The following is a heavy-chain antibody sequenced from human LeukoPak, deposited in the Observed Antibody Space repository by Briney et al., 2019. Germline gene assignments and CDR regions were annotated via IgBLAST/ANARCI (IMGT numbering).Heavy chain of an antibody. V-gene: IGHV3-11*03. D-gene: IGHD3-3*01. CDR3: ARRKSGYQTFDY. Sequence: GGTLSLTCAASGFTFRDYYMSWIRQPPGKGLEWVSYTSSSSSYTNYADPVKGRFTISRDNAKNSLYLQMNSLRAEDTAVYYCARRKSGYQTFDYWGQGTLVTVSS. CDR1: GFTFRDYY. CDR2: TSSSSSYT. J-gene: IGHJ4*02.